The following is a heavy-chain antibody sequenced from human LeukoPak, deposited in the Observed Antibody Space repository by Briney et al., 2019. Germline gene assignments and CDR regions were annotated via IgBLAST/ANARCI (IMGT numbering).Heavy chain of an antibody. CDR3: AKDIDFGDYVVS. J-gene: IGHJ4*02. V-gene: IGHV3-23*01. D-gene: IGHD4-17*01. Sequence: PGGSLRLSCAASGFTFSSYAMSWVRQAPGKGLEWVSAISGSGGSTYYADSVKGRFTISRDNSKNTRYLQMNSLRAEDAAVYYCAKDIDFGDYVVSWGQGTLVTVSS. CDR2: ISGSGGST. CDR1: GFTFSSYA.